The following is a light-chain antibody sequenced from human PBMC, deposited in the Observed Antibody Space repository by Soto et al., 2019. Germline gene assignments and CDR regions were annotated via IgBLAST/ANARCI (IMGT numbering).Light chain of an antibody. Sequence: IQMTQSPSTLSASVGDIVTITFRASQNIDAWLAWYQQKPGKAPKVLIYKASSLESGVPSRFSGSGSGTEFTLTISSLQPDDSATYYCQRYNTYPLTFGGGTKVDIK. CDR1: QNIDAW. J-gene: IGKJ4*01. CDR2: KAS. V-gene: IGKV1-5*03. CDR3: QRYNTYPLT.